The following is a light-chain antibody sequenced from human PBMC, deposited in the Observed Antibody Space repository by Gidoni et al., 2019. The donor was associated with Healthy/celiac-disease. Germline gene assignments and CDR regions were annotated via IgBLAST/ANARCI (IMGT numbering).Light chain of an antibody. J-gene: IGKJ3*01. CDR2: DAS. Sequence: DIQMTQYPSSLSASVGDRVTITLQASQNISNYLNWYQQKPGKAPKLLLYDASNLETGVPSRFSGSGSGTDFTFTISSLQPEDIATYYCQQYDNLPFTFGPGTKVDIK. V-gene: IGKV1-33*01. CDR1: QNISNY. CDR3: QQYDNLPFT.